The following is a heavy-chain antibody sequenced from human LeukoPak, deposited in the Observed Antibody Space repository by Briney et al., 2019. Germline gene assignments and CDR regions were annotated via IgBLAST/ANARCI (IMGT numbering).Heavy chain of an antibody. CDR2: ISGGGGST. CDR1: GFTFSSYA. V-gene: IGHV3-23*01. J-gene: IGHJ4*02. D-gene: IGHD3-10*01. CDR3: AKDSSPIYALWFGESYYFDY. Sequence: GGSLRLSRAASGFTFSSYAMSWVRQAPGKGLEWVSAISGGGGSTYYADSVKGRFTISRDNSKNTLYLQMNSLRAEDTAVYYCAKDSSPIYALWFGESYYFDYWGQGTLVTVSS.